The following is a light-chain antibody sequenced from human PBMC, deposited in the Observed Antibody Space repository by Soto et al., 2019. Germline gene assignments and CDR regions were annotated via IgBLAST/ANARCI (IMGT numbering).Light chain of an antibody. J-gene: IGLJ2*01. CDR1: SSNIGSYS. CDR3: AAWDDSLNGVV. Sequence: QSVLTQPPAASGTPGQRITISCSGSSSNIGSYSVNWYQQFPGTAPKLLIYNNNQRPSGVPDRFSGSKFGTSVSLAISGLQSEDEADYYCAAWDDSLNGVVFGGGTKLTVL. V-gene: IGLV1-44*01. CDR2: NNN.